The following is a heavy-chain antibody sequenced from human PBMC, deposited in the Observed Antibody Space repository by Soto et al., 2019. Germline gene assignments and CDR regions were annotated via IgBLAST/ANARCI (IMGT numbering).Heavy chain of an antibody. CDR1: GYSFIDYY. Sequence: QVQLVQSGADMKKPGASVKISCKASGYSFIDYYVHWVRQALGQGPEWMGIVNPGGGNTFYSQKFQGRVTMTRDTSTSTVYMELSSLRFEDTAVYYCTRDVTTGSVHFDLWGQGTLVTVSS. D-gene: IGHD1-1*01. CDR2: VNPGGGNT. CDR3: TRDVTTGSVHFDL. V-gene: IGHV1-46*03. J-gene: IGHJ4*02.